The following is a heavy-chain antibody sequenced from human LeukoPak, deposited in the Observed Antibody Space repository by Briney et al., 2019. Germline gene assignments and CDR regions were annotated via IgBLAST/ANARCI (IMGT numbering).Heavy chain of an antibody. CDR3: DRAGHSSSWYSLDY. CDR2: IYYSGST. V-gene: IGHV4-30-4*08. CDR1: GGSISSGDYY. D-gene: IGHD6-13*01. Sequence: SQTLSLTYTVSGGSISSGDYYWSWIRQPPGKGLEWIGYIYYSGSTYYNPSLKSRVTISVDTSKNQFSLKLSSVTAADTAVYYCDRAGHSSSWYSLDYWGQGTLVTDSS. J-gene: IGHJ4*02.